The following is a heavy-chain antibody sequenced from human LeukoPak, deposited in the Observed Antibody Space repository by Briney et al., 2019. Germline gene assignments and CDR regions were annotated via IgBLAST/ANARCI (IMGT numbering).Heavy chain of an antibody. J-gene: IGHJ4*02. CDR3: AKDLYYYDSSGYYPIDY. D-gene: IGHD3-22*01. V-gene: IGHV3-30*02. CDR1: GFTFSSYG. CDR2: IRYDGSNK. Sequence: PGGSLRLSCAASGFTFSSYGMHWVRQAPGKGLEWVAFIRYDGSNKYYADSVKGRFTISRDNSKNTLYLQMNSLRAEDTAVYYCAKDLYYYDSSGYYPIDYWGQGTLVTVSS.